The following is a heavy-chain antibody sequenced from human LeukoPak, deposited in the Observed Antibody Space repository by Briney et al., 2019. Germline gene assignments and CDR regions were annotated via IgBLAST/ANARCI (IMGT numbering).Heavy chain of an antibody. D-gene: IGHD3-22*01. Sequence: SETLSLTCTVSGGLISISTYYWGWIRQPPGKGLEWIGSIYYSGTTHYNPSLKSRVTIAVDTSKNQFSLKLSSVTAADTAVYYCARGPELPYYYDSSGYYYDYWGQGTLVTVSS. V-gene: IGHV4-39*07. CDR1: GGLISISTYY. CDR2: IYYSGTT. J-gene: IGHJ4*02. CDR3: ARGPELPYYYDSSGYYYDY.